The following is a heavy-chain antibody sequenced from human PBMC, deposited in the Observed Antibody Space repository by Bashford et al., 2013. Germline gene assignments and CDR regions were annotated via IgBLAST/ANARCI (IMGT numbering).Heavy chain of an antibody. CDR1: GFTFSSYW. CDR2: IYPGDSDT. Sequence: GGSLRLSCAASGFTFSSYWMHWVRQAPGKGLVWMGIIYPGDSDTRYSPSFQGQVTISADKSISTAYLQWSSLKASDTAMYYCARIVWFGELLGSSPHWFDPWGQGTLVTVSS. CDR3: ARIVWFGELLGSSPHWFDP. V-gene: IGHV5-51*01. D-gene: IGHD3-10*01. J-gene: IGHJ5*02.